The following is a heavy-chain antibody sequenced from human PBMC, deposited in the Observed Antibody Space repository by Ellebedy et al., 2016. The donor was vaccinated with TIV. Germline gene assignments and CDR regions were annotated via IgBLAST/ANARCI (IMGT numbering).Heavy chain of an antibody. Sequence: ASVKVSCKASGGTFSSYAISWVRQAPGQGLEWMGGIIPIFGTANYAQKFQGRVTITADESTSTAYMELSSLRSEDTAVYYCAREGRYFDSGWGRYYYYGMDVWGQGTTVTVSS. CDR3: AREGRYFDSGWGRYYYYGMDV. V-gene: IGHV1-69*13. J-gene: IGHJ6*02. D-gene: IGHD3-9*01. CDR2: IIPIFGTA. CDR1: GGTFSSYA.